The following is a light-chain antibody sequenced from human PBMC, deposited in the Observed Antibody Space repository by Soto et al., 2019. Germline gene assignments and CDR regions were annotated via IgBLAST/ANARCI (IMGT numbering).Light chain of an antibody. CDR3: QQYGSSPRT. CDR1: QSVSSNY. CDR2: GAS. Sequence: EIGWTQSPGTLSLSPGERATLSCRASQSVSSNYLAWYQQKPDQAPSLLIYGASSRATGIPDRVSGSGSGADSTLTSSRLEPEAFAMYYCQQYGSSPRTFGQGTKVEIK. V-gene: IGKV3-20*01. J-gene: IGKJ1*01.